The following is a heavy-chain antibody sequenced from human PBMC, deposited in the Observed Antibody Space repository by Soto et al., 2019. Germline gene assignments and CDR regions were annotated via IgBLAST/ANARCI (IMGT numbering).Heavy chain of an antibody. CDR1: GFTFSSYG. CDR3: ARDGGDLRFDY. CDR2: IWYDGSNK. J-gene: IGHJ4*02. D-gene: IGHD2-21*02. V-gene: IGHV3-33*01. Sequence: QVQLVESGGGVVQPGRSLRLSCAASGFTFSSYGMHWVRQAPGKGLEWVAVIWYDGSNKYYADSVKGRFTISRDNSKNTLYLQMNSLRAEDTAVYYCARDGGDLRFDYWGQGTLVTVSS.